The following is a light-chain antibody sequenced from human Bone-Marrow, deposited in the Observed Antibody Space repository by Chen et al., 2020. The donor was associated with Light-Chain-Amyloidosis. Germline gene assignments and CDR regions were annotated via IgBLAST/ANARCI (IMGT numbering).Light chain of an antibody. CDR3: QSYDRSLSGSV. CDR1: SSNIGANYD. J-gene: IGLJ3*02. CDR2: GTT. Sequence: SVLTPPPSVSRAPGQRLTISCTGSSSNIGANYDVHWYQHLPGTATKLLIFGTTTRPSGVPDRFSGSKSGTSASLAITGLQAEDEADYYCQSYDRSLSGSVFGGGTKLTVL. V-gene: IGLV1-40*01.